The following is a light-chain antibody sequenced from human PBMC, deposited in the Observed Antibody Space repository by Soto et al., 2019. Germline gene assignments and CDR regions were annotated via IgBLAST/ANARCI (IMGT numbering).Light chain of an antibody. CDR1: QSVSSY. V-gene: IGKV3-11*01. CDR3: QQRSNRIT. CDR2: GAS. Sequence: PTPGPLPLSPQGRPALTSRASQSVSSYLAWYQQIPGQAPRLLIYGASSRATGIPDRFSGSGSGTDFTLTVSSLEPEDFALYYCQQRSNRITFGQGRRLEVK. J-gene: IGKJ5*01.